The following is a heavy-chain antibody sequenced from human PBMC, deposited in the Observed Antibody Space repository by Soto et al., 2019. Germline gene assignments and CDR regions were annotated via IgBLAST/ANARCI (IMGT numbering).Heavy chain of an antibody. V-gene: IGHV1-24*01. CDR1: GYTLTELS. CDR3: ASGEYSSSKNDAFDI. J-gene: IGHJ3*02. D-gene: IGHD6-13*01. CDR2: FDPEDGET. Sequence: ASVKVSCKVSGYTLTELSMHWVRQAPGKGLEWMGGFDPEDGETIYAQKFQGRVTMTEDTSTDTAYMELSSLRSEDTAVYYCASGEYSSSKNDAFDIWGQGTMVTVSS.